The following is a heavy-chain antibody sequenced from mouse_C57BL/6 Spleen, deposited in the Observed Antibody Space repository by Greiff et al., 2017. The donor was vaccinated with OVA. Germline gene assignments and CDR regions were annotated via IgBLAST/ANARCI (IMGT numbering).Heavy chain of an antibody. CDR1: GYTFTSYW. CDR2: IYPGSGST. D-gene: IGHD2-5*01. Sequence: VKLQQPGAELVKPGASVKMSCKASGYTFTSYWITWVKQRPGQGLEWIGDIYPGSGSTNYNEKFKSKATLTVDTSSSTAYMQLSSLTSEDSAVYYCARGDYYSNPAWFAYWGKGTLVTVSA. V-gene: IGHV1-55*01. J-gene: IGHJ3*01. CDR3: ARGDYYSNPAWFAY.